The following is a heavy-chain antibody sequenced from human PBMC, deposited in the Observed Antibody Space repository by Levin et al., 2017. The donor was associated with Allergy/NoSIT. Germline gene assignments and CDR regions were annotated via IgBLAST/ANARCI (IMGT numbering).Heavy chain of an antibody. J-gene: IGHJ4*02. V-gene: IGHV4-28*03. Sequence: SETLSLTCAVSGDSITNNRWWGWIRQPPGKGLEWIGYIYHSGSTYYNPSLKDRVTMSVDTSKNQLSLKLRSVTAVDTAVSYCARGGIVPADPLFDFWGQGTLVTVSS. CDR2: IYHSGST. CDR3: ARGGIVPADPLFDF. CDR1: GDSITNNRW. D-gene: IGHD2-2*01.